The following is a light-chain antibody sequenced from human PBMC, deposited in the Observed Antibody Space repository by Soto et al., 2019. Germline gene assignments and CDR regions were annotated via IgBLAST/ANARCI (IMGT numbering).Light chain of an antibody. Sequence: QSVLTQPPSVSGAPGQRVTSSCTGSSSNIVAGDDVHWYQHRPGTAPKLRIFVNSNRPSGVPVPDRFSGYKSGTAASLAITGVQAEDEGDYYCQSYDRTMAARYVFGTRTKLTVL. J-gene: IGLJ1*01. CDR3: QSYDRTMAARYV. CDR2: VNS. CDR1: SSNIVAGDD. V-gene: IGLV1-40*01.